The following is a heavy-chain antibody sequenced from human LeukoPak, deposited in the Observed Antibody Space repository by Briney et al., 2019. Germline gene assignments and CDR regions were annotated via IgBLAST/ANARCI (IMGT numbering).Heavy chain of an antibody. CDR3: ARGAVAGHYYYYGMDV. CDR1: GFTFSSYW. J-gene: IGHJ6*02. V-gene: IGHV3-74*01. D-gene: IGHD6-19*01. Sequence: GGSLRLSCAASGFTFSSYWMHWVRQAPGKGLVWVSRINSDRSSTSYADSVKGRFTISRDNAKNTLYLQMNSLRAEDTAVYYCARGAVAGHYYYYGMDVWGQGTTVTVSS. CDR2: INSDRSST.